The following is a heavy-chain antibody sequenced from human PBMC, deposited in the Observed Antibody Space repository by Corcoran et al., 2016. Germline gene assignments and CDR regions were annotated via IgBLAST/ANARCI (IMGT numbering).Heavy chain of an antibody. D-gene: IGHD5-12*01. CDR1: GGSISSSSYY. V-gene: IGHV4-39*07. CDR2: IYYSGST. CDR3: ARDGYSGYDYVPTGYGMDV. J-gene: IGHJ6*02. Sequence: QLQLQESGPGLVKPSETLSLTCTVSGGSISSSSYYWGWIRQPPGKGLEWIGSIYYSGSTYYNPSLKSRVTISVDTSKNQFSLKLSSVTAADTAVYYCARDGYSGYDYVPTGYGMDVWGQGTTVTVSS.